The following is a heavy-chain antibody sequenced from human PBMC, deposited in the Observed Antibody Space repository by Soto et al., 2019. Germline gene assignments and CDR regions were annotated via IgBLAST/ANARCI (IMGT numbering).Heavy chain of an antibody. J-gene: IGHJ6*02. CDR2: ISPYTGNT. CDR3: VMVDNYVTPTPQDL. Sequence: QVQLVQSGDEVKKPGASVKVSCKASGYIFVNYGIAWVRQAPGQGLEWMGWISPYTGNTHSATKVQGRLTMTTDTSTSTAYMALGSLTSDDTAVYYCVMVDNYVTPTPQDLLGQGTTVTVSS. D-gene: IGHD3-16*01. V-gene: IGHV1-18*01. CDR1: GYIFVNYG.